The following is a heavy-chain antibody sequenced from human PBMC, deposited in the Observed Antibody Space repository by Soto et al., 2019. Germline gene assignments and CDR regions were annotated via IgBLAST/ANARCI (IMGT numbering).Heavy chain of an antibody. CDR3: AKPLPYRSGWQIDY. D-gene: IGHD6-19*01. Sequence: GGSLRLSCAASGFTFSSYGMHWVRQAPGKGLEWVAVISYDGSNKYYADSVKGRFTISRDNSKNTLYLQMNSLRAEDTAVYYCAKPLPYRSGWQIDYWGQGTLVTVSS. CDR1: GFTFSSYG. J-gene: IGHJ4*02. CDR2: ISYDGSNK. V-gene: IGHV3-30*18.